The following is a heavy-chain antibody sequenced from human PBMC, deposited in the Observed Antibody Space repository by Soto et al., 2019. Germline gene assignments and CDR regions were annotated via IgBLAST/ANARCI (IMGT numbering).Heavy chain of an antibody. CDR2: IYHSGST. V-gene: IGHV4-30-2*01. CDR1: GGSISSGGYS. D-gene: IGHD4-17*01. CDR3: AREGHYFHFDY. J-gene: IGHJ4*02. Sequence: SETLSLTCAASGGSISSGGYSWSWIRQPPGKGLEWIGYIYHSGSTYYNPSPKSRVTISVDRSKNQFSLKLSSVTAADTAVYYCAREGHYFHFDYWGQGTLVTVSS.